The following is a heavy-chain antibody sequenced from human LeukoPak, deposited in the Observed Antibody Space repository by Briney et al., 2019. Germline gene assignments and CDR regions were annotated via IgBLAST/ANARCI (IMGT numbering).Heavy chain of an antibody. CDR2: INPNSGGT. Sequence: INPNSGGTNYAQKFQGRVTITRETSISTAYMELSGLRSDDTAVYYCARARTFSGYDSFDYWGQGTLVTVSS. J-gene: IGHJ4*02. D-gene: IGHD5-12*01. V-gene: IGHV1-2*02. CDR3: ARARTFSGYDSFDY.